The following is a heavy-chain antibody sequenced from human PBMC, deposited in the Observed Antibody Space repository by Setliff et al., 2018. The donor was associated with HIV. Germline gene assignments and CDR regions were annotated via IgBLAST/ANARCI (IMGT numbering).Heavy chain of an antibody. CDR2: INYAGTA. Sequence: SETLSLTCGVDAWSLSGYFWVWLRQSPGRGLEWIGEINYAGTANYSPSLKSRVSMSIDTSKNQFSLKLSSVTAADTAVYYCARVRLTMIMMVDYFDQWGQGTLVTVSS. D-gene: IGHD3-22*01. V-gene: IGHV4-34*10. CDR1: AWSLSGYF. J-gene: IGHJ4*02. CDR3: ARVRLTMIMMVDYFDQ.